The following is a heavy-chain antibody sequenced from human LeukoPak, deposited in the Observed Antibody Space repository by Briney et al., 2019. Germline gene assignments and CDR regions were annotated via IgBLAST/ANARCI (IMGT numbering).Heavy chain of an antibody. CDR2: IYHSGST. J-gene: IGHJ5*02. D-gene: IGHD6-13*01. CDR3: ARATAAAGNNWFGP. CDR1: GGSITSYY. Sequence: PSETLSLTCTVSGGSITSYYWSWIRHPPGRGLEWIGYIYHSGSTNYNPSLKNRVTISVDTSKNQFSLRVTSVTAADTAVYYCARATAAAGNNWFGPWGQGTPVSVSS. V-gene: IGHV4-59*01.